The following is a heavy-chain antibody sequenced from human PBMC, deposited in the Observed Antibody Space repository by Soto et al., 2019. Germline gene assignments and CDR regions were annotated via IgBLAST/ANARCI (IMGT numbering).Heavy chain of an antibody. J-gene: IGHJ4*02. CDR3: AKAAGSSCYSAGDY. CDR1: GFTFSSYA. V-gene: IGHV3-23*01. Sequence: EVQLLESGGDLVQPGGSLRLSCAASGFTFSSYAMSWARQAPGKGLEWVSVISGGGGSTYYLGSVKGRFTISRDDSKNTLYLQMNGLRAEDTAVYYCAKAAGSSCYSAGDYWGQGTLVTVSS. CDR2: ISGGGGST. D-gene: IGHD2-15*01.